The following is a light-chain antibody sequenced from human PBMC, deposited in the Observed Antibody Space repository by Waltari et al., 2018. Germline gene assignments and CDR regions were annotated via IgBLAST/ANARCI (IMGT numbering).Light chain of an antibody. V-gene: IGLV1-44*01. CDR3: GAWDDSLNGRV. CDR1: SSNIGNHN. Sequence: QSVLTQPPSVSGTPGQSVTISCSGSSSNIGNHNVNWYQQFPGASPTLLTSITSHRPPHPPRATPTLLTSSTRLRPCGVPDRFSGSKSGTSSSLAISRLQSEDEADYYCGAWDDSLNGRVFGGGTKLTVL. CDR2: ITS. J-gene: IGLJ2*01.